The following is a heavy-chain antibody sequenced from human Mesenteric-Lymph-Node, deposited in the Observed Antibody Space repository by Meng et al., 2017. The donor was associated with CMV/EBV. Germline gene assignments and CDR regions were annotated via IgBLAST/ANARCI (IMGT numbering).Heavy chain of an antibody. J-gene: IGHJ4*02. CDR2: LIQTLDIV. CDR1: GGTFSSYA. V-gene: IGHV1-69*04. D-gene: IGHD6-13*01. CDR3: ALTSAGENY. Sequence: SVKVSCKASGGTFSSYAITWVRQAPGQGLEWVGKLIQTLDIVHYAQKFQGRVTITADKSTSTAYMHLTSLGSDDTAIYYCALTSAGENYWGQGTGVTVSS.